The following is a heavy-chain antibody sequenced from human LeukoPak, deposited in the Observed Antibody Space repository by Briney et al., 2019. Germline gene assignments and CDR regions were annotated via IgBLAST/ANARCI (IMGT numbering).Heavy chain of an antibody. V-gene: IGHV5-51*01. CDR2: IYPGDSDT. CDR1: GYRFTSYW. CDR3: ARRSVAGPDY. D-gene: IGHD6-19*01. J-gene: IGHJ4*02. Sequence: GESLQISCQGSGYRFTSYWIGWVRRLPGKGLEWMGIIYPGDSDTRYSPSFQGQVSISADKSISTAYLQWSSLKASDTAMYYCARRSVAGPDYWGQGTLVTVSS.